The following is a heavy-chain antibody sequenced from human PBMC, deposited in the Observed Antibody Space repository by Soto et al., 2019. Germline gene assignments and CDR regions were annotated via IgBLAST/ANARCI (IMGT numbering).Heavy chain of an antibody. CDR2: ISSSGSTI. V-gene: IGHV3-48*03. CDR1: GFTFSSYE. CDR3: ARARDPKSYYGMDV. Sequence: PGGSLRLSCAASGFTFSSYEMNWVRQAPGKGLEWVSYISSSGSTIYYADSVKGRFTISRDNAKNSLYLQMNSLRAGDTAVYYCARARDPKSYYGMDVWGQGTTVTVSS. J-gene: IGHJ6*02. D-gene: IGHD2-21*02.